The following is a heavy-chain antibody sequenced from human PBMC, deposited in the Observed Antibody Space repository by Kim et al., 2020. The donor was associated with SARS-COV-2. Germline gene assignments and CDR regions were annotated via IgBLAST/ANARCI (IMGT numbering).Heavy chain of an antibody. V-gene: IGHV4-34*01. Sequence: SETLSLTCAVYGGSFSGYYWSWIRQPPGKGLEWIGEINHSGSTNYNRSLKSRVTISVDTSKNQFSLKLSSVTAADTAVYYCARVFFRYYYDSSALGWFDP. CDR2: INHSGST. CDR1: GGSFSGYY. CDR3: ARVFFRYYYDSSALGWFDP. D-gene: IGHD3-22*01. J-gene: IGHJ5*02.